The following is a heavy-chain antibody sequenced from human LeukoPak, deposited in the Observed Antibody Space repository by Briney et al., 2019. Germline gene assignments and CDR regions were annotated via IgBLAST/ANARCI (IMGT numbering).Heavy chain of an antibody. Sequence: PGGSLRLSCAASGFTFSSYSMNWVRQAPGKGLVWVSRINTDGSSTSYADSVKGRFTISRDNAKNTLYLQMNSLRAEDTAVYYCAGYNCSSTRCYTGGFDYWGQGTLVTVSS. V-gene: IGHV3-74*01. CDR2: INTDGSST. CDR1: GFTFSSYS. J-gene: IGHJ4*02. D-gene: IGHD2-2*02. CDR3: AGYNCSSTRCYTGGFDY.